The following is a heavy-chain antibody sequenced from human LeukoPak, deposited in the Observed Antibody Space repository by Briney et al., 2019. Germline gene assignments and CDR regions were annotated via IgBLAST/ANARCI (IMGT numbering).Heavy chain of an antibody. D-gene: IGHD3-9*01. V-gene: IGHV1-8*01. J-gene: IGHJ6*02. CDR3: ARGPIKPSWYYDILTGYYPYYYYGMDV. CDR2: MNPNSGNT. CDR1: GYTFTSYD. Sequence: ASVKVSCKASGYTFTSYDINWVRQATGQGLEWMGWMNPNSGNTGYAQKFQGRVTMTRNTSISTAYMELSSLRSEDTAVYYCARGPIKPSWYYDILTGYYPYYYYGMDVWGQGTTVTVS.